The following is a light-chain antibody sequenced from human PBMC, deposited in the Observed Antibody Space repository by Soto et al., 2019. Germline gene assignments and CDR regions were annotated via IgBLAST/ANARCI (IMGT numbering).Light chain of an antibody. J-gene: IGKJ1*01. Sequence: DIQMTQSPSTLSASVGDRVTITCRASQSIINRLGWYQQKPGKAPKLLIYKASTLKSGVPSRFSGSGSGTEFTLTISSLQPDDFATYYCQQYNSYSFGQGTKVDIK. CDR1: QSIINR. V-gene: IGKV1-5*03. CDR3: QQYNSYS. CDR2: KAS.